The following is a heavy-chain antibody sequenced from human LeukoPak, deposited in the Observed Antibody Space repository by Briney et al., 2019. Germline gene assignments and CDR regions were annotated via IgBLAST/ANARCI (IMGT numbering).Heavy chain of an antibody. D-gene: IGHD2-15*01. CDR3: VKAGYCRGGSCYSGYFDY. Sequence: GGSLRLSCSASGFTFSSYAMHWVRQAPGKGLEYVSALSSDGGNTCYADSVKGRFTISRDNSKNTLYLQLSSLRAEDTAVYYCVKAGYCRGGSCYSGYFDYWGQGTLVTVSS. CDR2: LSSDGGNT. J-gene: IGHJ4*02. CDR1: GFTFSSYA. V-gene: IGHV3-64D*06.